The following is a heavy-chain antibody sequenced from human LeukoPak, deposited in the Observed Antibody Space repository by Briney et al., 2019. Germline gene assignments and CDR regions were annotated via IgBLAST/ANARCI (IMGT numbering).Heavy chain of an antibody. CDR2: IYSSGII. CDR1: GGSISSYY. D-gene: IGHD3-3*01. Sequence: SETLSLTCTVSGGSISSYYWSWIRQPAGKAPEWIGRIYSSGIINYNPSHKSRVTMSLDNSKNQLSLKLSYVTAADTAVYYCAGHTGKSGYPDYWGQGTLVTVSS. J-gene: IGHJ4*02. CDR3: AGHTGKSGYPDY. V-gene: IGHV4-4*07.